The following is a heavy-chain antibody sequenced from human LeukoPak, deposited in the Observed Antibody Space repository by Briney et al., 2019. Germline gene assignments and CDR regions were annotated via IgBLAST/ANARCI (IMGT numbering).Heavy chain of an antibody. D-gene: IGHD3-10*01. V-gene: IGHV4-34*01. J-gene: IGHJ4*02. CDR2: INHSGST. Sequence: SETLSLTCAVHGGSISEYYWSWIRQPPGKGLEWIGAINHSGSTTCNPSLKSRVSISIDTPKNQFSLRVKSVTAADTAVYYCARVGSVTTGHFDFWGQGALVTVSP. CDR1: GGSISEYY. CDR3: ARVGSVTTGHFDF.